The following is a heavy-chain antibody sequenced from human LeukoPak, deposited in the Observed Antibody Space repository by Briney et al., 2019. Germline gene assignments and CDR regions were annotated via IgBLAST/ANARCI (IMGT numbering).Heavy chain of an antibody. V-gene: IGHV1-2*06. J-gene: IGHJ4*02. D-gene: IGHD5-18*01. Sequence: ASVKVSCKASGYTFTCYYMHWVRQAPGQGLEWMGRISPNSGGTNYARKFQGRVTMTRDTSINTAYMELSRLRSDDTAVYYCARVDHSGYSYGLAPNFDYWGQGTLVTVSS. CDR2: ISPNSGGT. CDR1: GYTFTCYY. CDR3: ARVDHSGYSYGLAPNFDY.